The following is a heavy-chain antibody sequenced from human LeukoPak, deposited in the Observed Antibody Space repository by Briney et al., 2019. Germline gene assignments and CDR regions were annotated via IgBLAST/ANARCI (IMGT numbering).Heavy chain of an antibody. V-gene: IGHV3-74*01. CDR2: IKGDGSST. Sequence: GGSLRLSCAASGFTFSTYWMHWVRQAPGKGLVWVARIKGDGSSTIYADSVKGQFTISRDNSKNTLYLQTSSLRAEDTAVYYCARASTTVPNLLDHWGRGTLVTVSS. CDR1: GFTFSTYW. J-gene: IGHJ4*02. D-gene: IGHD4-17*01. CDR3: ARASTTVPNLLDH.